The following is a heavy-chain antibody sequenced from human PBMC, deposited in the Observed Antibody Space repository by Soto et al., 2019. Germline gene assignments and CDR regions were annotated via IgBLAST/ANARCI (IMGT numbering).Heavy chain of an antibody. D-gene: IGHD6-6*01. CDR3: ARDLWQLVY. J-gene: IGHJ4*02. CDR1: GFTFSSYV. Sequence: PWGSLRLSCAASGFTFSSYVMHWVRQAPGKGLEWVAVIWYDGSNKYYADSVKGRFTISRDNSKNTLYLQMNSLRAEDTAVYYCARDLWQLVYWGQGTLVTVSS. V-gene: IGHV3-33*01. CDR2: IWYDGSNK.